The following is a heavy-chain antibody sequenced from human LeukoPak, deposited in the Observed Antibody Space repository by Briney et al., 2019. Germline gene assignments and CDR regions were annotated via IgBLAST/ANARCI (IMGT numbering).Heavy chain of an antibody. CDR2: IIPISGTA. CDR1: GGTFSSYA. CDR3: ASSSSGWYDLFGPDVAFDI. V-gene: IGHV1-69*06. D-gene: IGHD6-19*01. Sequence: ASVKVSCKASGGTFSSYAISWVRQAPGQGLEWMGGIIPISGTANYAQKFQGRVTITADKSTSTAYMELSSLRSEDTAVYYCASSSSGWYDLFGPDVAFDIWGQGTMVTVSS. J-gene: IGHJ3*02.